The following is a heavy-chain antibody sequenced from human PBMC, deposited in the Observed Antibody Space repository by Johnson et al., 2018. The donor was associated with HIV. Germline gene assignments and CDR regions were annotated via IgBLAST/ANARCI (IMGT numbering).Heavy chain of an antibody. CDR2: INWSGGST. Sequence: VQLVESGGGVVRPGGSLRLSCAASGFTFDDYGMSWVRQAPGKGLEWVSGINWSGGSTGYADSVKGRFTISRDNAKNSLYLQMNSLRAEDTAVYYCARVRRRWLGLDAFDIWGQGTMVTVSS. J-gene: IGHJ3*02. D-gene: IGHD5-24*01. V-gene: IGHV3-20*04. CDR3: ARVRRRWLGLDAFDI. CDR1: GFTFDDYG.